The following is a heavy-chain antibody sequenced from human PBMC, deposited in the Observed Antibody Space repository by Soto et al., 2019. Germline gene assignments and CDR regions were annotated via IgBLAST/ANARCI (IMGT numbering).Heavy chain of an antibody. CDR2: ISSSSSYI. J-gene: IGHJ6*02. CDR1: GFTFSSYS. Sequence: GGSLRLSCAASGFTFSSYSMNWVRQAPGKGLEWVSSISSSSSYIYYADSVKGRFTISRDNAKNSLYLQMNSLRAEDTAVYYCARSSVVAASKEYYYGMDVWGQGTTVTVSS. CDR3: ARSSVVAASKEYYYGMDV. V-gene: IGHV3-21*01. D-gene: IGHD2-15*01.